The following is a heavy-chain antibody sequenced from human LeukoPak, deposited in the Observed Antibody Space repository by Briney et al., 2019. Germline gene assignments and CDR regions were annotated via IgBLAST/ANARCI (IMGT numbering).Heavy chain of an antibody. CDR3: ATVRITMVRGVIKGNWFDP. Sequence: ASVKVSCKLSGYTLTALSMHWVRQAPGKGLEWMGGFDPEDGETIYAQKFQGRVTMTEDTSTDTAYMELSSLRSEDTAVYYCATVRITMVRGVIKGNWFDPWGQGTLVTVSS. V-gene: IGHV1-24*01. CDR2: FDPEDGET. J-gene: IGHJ5*02. CDR1: GYTLTALS. D-gene: IGHD3-10*01.